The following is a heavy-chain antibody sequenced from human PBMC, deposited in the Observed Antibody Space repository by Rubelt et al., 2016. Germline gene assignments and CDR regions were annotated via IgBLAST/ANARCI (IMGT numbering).Heavy chain of an antibody. J-gene: IGHJ4*02. CDR3: ARGASTVADQDRKDY. CDR1: GGSFSGYY. D-gene: IGHD4-23*01. V-gene: IGHV4-34*01. CDR2: INHSGST. Sequence: QVQLQESGPGLVKPSETLSLTCTVYGGSFSGYYWSWIRQPPWKGLEWIGEINHSGSTNYNPSLKCRVTISVDTANTQCALKLSSVTAADTAVYYCARGASTVADQDRKDYWGQGTLVTVSS.